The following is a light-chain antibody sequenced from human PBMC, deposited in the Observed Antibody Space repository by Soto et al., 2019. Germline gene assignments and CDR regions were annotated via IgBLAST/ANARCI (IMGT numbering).Light chain of an antibody. CDR2: GAS. V-gene: IGKV3D-7*01. Sequence: PGERVPLSCRASQTVSSSSLTWCQQKPGPAPGLLIYGASTRATAIPARFSGSGSGTDFTLTISSLKPEEFAVYYCQHDYNLLTFGGGTKVEIK. CDR1: QTVSSSS. CDR3: QHDYNLLT. J-gene: IGKJ4*01.